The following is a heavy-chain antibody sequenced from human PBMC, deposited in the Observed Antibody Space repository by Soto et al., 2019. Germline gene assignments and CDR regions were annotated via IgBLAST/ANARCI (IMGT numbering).Heavy chain of an antibody. D-gene: IGHD2-21*02. CDR2: ITITGDTT. V-gene: IGHV3-23*04. CDR1: GFIFTTSD. Sequence: VQLVESEGGLVQPGGSLRLSCEASGFIFTTSDMSWVRQAPGKGLEWISSITITGDTTHYADSVKGRFTISRDNSRKPVYLQMNSLRVDHTAVYYWGKGGGGDHGYWGQGTLVAVSS. CDR3: GKGGGGDHGY. J-gene: IGHJ4*02.